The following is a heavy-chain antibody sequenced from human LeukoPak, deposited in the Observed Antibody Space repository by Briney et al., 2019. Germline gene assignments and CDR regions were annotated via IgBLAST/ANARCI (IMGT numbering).Heavy chain of an antibody. J-gene: IGHJ4*02. Sequence: ASVKVSCKASGYTFTSYYLHWVRQAPGQGLEWMGLINPGEGNTNYAQKFQGRVTMTRDTSTSTVYMELSSLRAEDAAVYYCARAGDATGYYLGSRFDYWGQGTLVTVSS. CDR1: GYTFTSYY. D-gene: IGHD3-9*01. CDR3: ARAGDATGYYLGSRFDY. V-gene: IGHV1-46*01. CDR2: INPGEGNT.